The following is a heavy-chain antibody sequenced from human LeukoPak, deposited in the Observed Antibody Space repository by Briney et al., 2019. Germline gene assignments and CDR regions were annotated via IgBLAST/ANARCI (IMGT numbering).Heavy chain of an antibody. J-gene: IGHJ6*03. D-gene: IGHD3-3*01. CDR3: AREGIRWSGFDYYYMDV. CDR1: GYTFTSYG. Sequence: GASVKVSCKASGYTFTSYGISWVRQAPGQGLEWMGWISAYNGNTNYAQKLQGRVTMTTDTSTSTAYMELRSLRSDDTAVYYCAREGIRWSGFDYYYMDVWGKGTTVTVSS. CDR2: ISAYNGNT. V-gene: IGHV1-18*01.